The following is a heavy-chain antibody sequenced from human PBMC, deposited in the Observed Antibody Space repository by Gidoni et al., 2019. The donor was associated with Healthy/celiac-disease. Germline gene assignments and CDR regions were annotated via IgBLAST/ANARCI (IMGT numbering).Heavy chain of an antibody. D-gene: IGHD3-10*01. CDR2: ISGSGGST. CDR1: GFTFSGYA. V-gene: IGHV3-23*01. Sequence: EVQLLESGGGLVQPGGSLRLSCAASGFTFSGYAMSWVRQAPGKGLEWVSAISGSGGSTYYADSVKGRFTISRDNSKNTLYLQMNSLRAEDTAVYYCAKDLTITMVRGVIPDDAFDIWGQGTMVTVSS. CDR3: AKDLTITMVRGVIPDDAFDI. J-gene: IGHJ3*02.